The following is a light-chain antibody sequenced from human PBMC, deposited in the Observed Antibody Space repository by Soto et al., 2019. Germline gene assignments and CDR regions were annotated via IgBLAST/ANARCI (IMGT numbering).Light chain of an antibody. J-gene: IGKJ3*01. CDR3: QQYNSYPFT. Sequence: DIQMTHSPSTLSASVGDRVTITCRASQSISSWLAWYQQKPGKAPKLLIYKASTLESGVPSRFSGSGSGTEFTLTISSLQPADFATYYCQQYNSYPFTFGPGTKVDIK. CDR2: KAS. CDR1: QSISSW. V-gene: IGKV1-5*03.